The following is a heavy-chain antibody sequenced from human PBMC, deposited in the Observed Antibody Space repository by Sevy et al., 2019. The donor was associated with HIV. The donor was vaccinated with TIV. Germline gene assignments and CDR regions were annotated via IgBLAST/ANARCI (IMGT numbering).Heavy chain of an antibody. J-gene: IGHJ4*02. V-gene: IGHV4-59*01. CDR3: ARDQGTSGPRFRYY. CDR2: IYYTGTT. D-gene: IGHD2-8*01. CDR1: GGSMNFYY. Sequence: SETLSLTCTVSGGSMNFYYWNWIRQTPGKGLEWIGHIYYTGTTNYSPSLRSRVSMSLDASKSHFSLKLTSVTAADTAIYYCARDQGTSGPRFRYYWGPGTLVTVSS.